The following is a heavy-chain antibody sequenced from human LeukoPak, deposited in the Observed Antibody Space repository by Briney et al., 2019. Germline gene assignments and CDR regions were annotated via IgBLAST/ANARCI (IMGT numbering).Heavy chain of an antibody. CDR3: AGTVDTAMVTDWYLDL. CDR2: IYYSGST. D-gene: IGHD5-18*01. V-gene: IGHV4-59*01. J-gene: IGHJ2*01. CDR1: GGSISSYY. Sequence: PSETLSLTCTVSGGSISSYYWSWIRQPPGKGLEWIGYIYYSGSTYYNPSLKSRVTISVDTSKNQFSLKLSSVTAADTAVYYCAGTVDTAMVTDWYLDLWGRGTLVTVSS.